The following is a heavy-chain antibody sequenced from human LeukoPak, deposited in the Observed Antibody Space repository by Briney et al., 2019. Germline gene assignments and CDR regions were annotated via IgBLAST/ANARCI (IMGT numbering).Heavy chain of an antibody. CDR3: ARESESSGWYDY. CDR2: ISGDGGST. V-gene: IGHV3-43*02. D-gene: IGHD6-19*01. J-gene: IGHJ4*02. CDR1: GFMFHDYA. Sequence: GGSLRLSCAAPGFMFHDYAIHWVRQAPGKGLEWVSLISGDGGSTFYADSVKGRFTISRDNSKNSRYLQMNSLRSDDTALYYCARESESSGWYDYWGQGTLVTVSS.